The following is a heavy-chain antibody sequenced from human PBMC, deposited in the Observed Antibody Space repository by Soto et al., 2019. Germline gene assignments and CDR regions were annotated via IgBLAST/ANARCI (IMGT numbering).Heavy chain of an antibody. CDR1: GGSISSSSYY. CDR2: IYYSGST. Sequence: QLQLQESGPGLVKPSETLSLTCTVSGGSISSSSYYWGWIRQPPGKGLEWIGSIYYSGSTYYNPSLKSRVPIPEETSKNQSPLKLSSVTAADTAVYYWAGHRGGGGNVVVTAIPFDYWGQGTLVTVSS. V-gene: IGHV4-39*01. J-gene: IGHJ4*02. CDR3: AGHRGGGGNVVVTAIPFDY. D-gene: IGHD2-21*02.